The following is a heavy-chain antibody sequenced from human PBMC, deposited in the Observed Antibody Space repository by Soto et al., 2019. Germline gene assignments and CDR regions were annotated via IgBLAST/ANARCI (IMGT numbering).Heavy chain of an antibody. J-gene: IGHJ4*02. V-gene: IGHV3-30-3*01. CDR2: ISYDGSNK. CDR1: GFTFSGYA. CDR3: ARDSSLGSSSGYYFDY. D-gene: IGHD3-22*01. Sequence: PGVPLRLSCAASGFTFSGYAMHWVRQAPGKGLEWVEVISYDGSNKYYADSVKGRFTISRDNSKNTLYLQMNSLRAEDTAVYYCARDSSLGSSSGYYFDYWGQGTLVTVSS.